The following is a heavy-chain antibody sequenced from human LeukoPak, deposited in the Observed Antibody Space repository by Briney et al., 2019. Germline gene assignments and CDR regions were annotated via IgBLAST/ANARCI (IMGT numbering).Heavy chain of an antibody. D-gene: IGHD3-9*01. CDR3: AKLVLRYFDWLMDY. CDR2: IRYDGSNK. CDR1: GFTFSSYG. Sequence: PGGSLRLSCAASGFTFSSYGMHWVRQAPGKGLEWVAFIRYDGSNKYYADSAKGRFTISRDNSKSTLYLQMNSLRAEDTAVYYCAKLVLRYFDWLMDYWGQGTLVTVSS. V-gene: IGHV3-30*02. J-gene: IGHJ4*02.